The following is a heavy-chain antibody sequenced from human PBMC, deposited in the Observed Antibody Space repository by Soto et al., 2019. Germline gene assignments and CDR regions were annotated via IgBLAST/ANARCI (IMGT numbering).Heavy chain of an antibody. J-gene: IGHJ4*02. CDR3: ARAPRGYSYGPFDY. CDR2: IYYSGST. D-gene: IGHD5-18*01. CDR1: GGSISSYY. V-gene: IGHV4-59*01. Sequence: SETLSLTCTVSGGSISSYYWSWIRQPPGKGLEWIGYIYYSGSTNYNPSLKSRVTISADTSNNQFSLKMSSVTAADTAVYYCARAPRGYSYGPFDYWGQGTLVTVS.